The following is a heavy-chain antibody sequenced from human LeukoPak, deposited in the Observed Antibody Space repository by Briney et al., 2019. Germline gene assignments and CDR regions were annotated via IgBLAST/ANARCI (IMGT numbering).Heavy chain of an antibody. Sequence: GGSLRLSCAASGFTVSSNYMSWVRQAPGKGLEWVSVIYSGGSGGITYYAASGKGRFTISRDNSKNTLYLQMNSLRAEDTAVYYCATRGDYGDYWYYFDYWGQGTLVTVSS. V-gene: IGHV3-53*01. D-gene: IGHD4-17*01. CDR1: GFTVSSNY. CDR2: IYSGGSGGIT. CDR3: ATRGDYGDYWYYFDY. J-gene: IGHJ4*02.